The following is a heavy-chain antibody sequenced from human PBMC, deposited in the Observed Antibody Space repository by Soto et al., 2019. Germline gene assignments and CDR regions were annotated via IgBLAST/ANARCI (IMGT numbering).Heavy chain of an antibody. CDR1: GGSISRYY. J-gene: IGHJ4*02. CDR2: IYYSGST. D-gene: IGHD6-6*01. CDR3: ARGRGIAARPYFDY. Sequence: QVQLQESGPGLVKPSETLSLTCTVSGGSISRYYWSWIRQPPGKGLEWIGYIYYSGSTNYNPSLKSRVTISVDTSKNQFSLKLSSVTAADTAVYYCARGRGIAARPYFDYWGQGTLVTVSS. V-gene: IGHV4-59*01.